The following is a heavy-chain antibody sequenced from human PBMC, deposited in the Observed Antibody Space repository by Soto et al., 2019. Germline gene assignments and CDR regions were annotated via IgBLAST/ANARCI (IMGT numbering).Heavy chain of an antibody. D-gene: IGHD5-12*01. CDR1: GGSISSSSYY. CDR3: ARRYSGYEKAYYFDY. J-gene: IGHJ4*02. V-gene: IGHV4-39*01. CDR2: IYYSGST. Sequence: QLQLQESGPGLVKPSETLSLTCTVSGGSISSSSYYWGWIRQPPGKGLEWIGSIYYSGSTYYNPSLKSRGPVSVDPSKNRFSLKPSSVTAADTAVYYCARRYSGYEKAYYFDYWGQGTLVTVSS.